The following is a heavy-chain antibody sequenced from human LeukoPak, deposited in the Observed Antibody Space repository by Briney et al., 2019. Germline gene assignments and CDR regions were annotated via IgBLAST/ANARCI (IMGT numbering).Heavy chain of an antibody. D-gene: IGHD3-22*01. V-gene: IGHV3-21*01. Sequence: GGSLRLSCAASGFTFSSYSMNWVRQAPGKGLEWVSSISSSSSYIYYADSVKGRFTISRDNAKNSLYLQMNSLRAEDTAVYYCARDRFGYYDSSGYYSFDYWGQGALVTASS. J-gene: IGHJ4*02. CDR3: ARDRFGYYDSSGYYSFDY. CDR2: ISSSSSYI. CDR1: GFTFSSYS.